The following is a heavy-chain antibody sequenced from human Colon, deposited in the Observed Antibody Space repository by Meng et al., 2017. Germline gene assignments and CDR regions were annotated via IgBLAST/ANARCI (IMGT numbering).Heavy chain of an antibody. CDR2: ISHFEKT. D-gene: IGHD2-21*01. Sequence: QVQRQESDPGLVKPSGTLARTCDVSGDSISTSHWWSWVRQPPGKGLEWSGEISHFEKTNYNPSLKDRVTISMDKSKNQFSLRLTSVTAAETAVYVCGAWTLPYCPPTHWVQVTLVTVSS. V-gene: IGHV4-4*02. J-gene: IGHJ1*01. CDR1: GDSISTSHW. CDR3: GAWTLPYCPPTH.